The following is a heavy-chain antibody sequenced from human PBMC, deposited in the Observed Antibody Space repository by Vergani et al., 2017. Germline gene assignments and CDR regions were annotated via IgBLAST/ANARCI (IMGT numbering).Heavy chain of an antibody. CDR3: ARGALWWLRQIDS. CDR1: GGAVNSGSNF. D-gene: IGHD2-21*01. J-gene: IGHJ4*02. V-gene: IGHV4-61*02. Sequence: QVQLQESGPGLVKPSQTLSLTCSVSGGAVNSGSNFWTWIRQPAGKGLEWIGRTSTDGSTNYNPSLKSRVTVPVDTSKTQISLRLTSVTAEDTAVYYCARGALWWLRQIDSWGQGTLVTVSS. CDR2: TSTDGST.